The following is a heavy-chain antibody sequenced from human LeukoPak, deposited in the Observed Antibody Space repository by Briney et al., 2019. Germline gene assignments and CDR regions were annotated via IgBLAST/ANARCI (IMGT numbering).Heavy chain of an antibody. CDR1: GGSFSGYY. Sequence: KASETLSLTCAVYGGSFSGYYWSWIRQPPGKGLEWIGEINHSERTNYNPSLKSRLTISVDTSKNQFSLKLSSVTAADTAVYYCAREGYDGSDYYAFDIWGQGTMVTVSS. CDR2: INHSERT. J-gene: IGHJ3*02. V-gene: IGHV4-34*01. CDR3: AREGYDGSDYYAFDI. D-gene: IGHD3-22*01.